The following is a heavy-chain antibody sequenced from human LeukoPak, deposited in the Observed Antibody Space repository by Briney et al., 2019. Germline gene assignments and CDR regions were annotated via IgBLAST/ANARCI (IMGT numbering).Heavy chain of an antibody. CDR2: IHHSGSGFETGST. CDR3: ARNASSGFFND. J-gene: IGHJ1*01. V-gene: IGHV4-38-2*02. Sequence: SETLSLTCTVSGFFIANNNYWGWIRQSPGKGLEWMGSIHHSGSGFETGSTHYNPSFRGRISVSADPSKNHFSLTLRSVTAADTGVYFYARNASSGFFNDWSQGTLVTVSS. CDR1: GFFIANNNY. D-gene: IGHD6-19*01.